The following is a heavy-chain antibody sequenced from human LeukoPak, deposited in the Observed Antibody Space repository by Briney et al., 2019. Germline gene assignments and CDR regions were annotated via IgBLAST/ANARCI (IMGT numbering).Heavy chain of an antibody. Sequence: GGSLRLSCAASGLTFSSYWMHWVRQAPGKGLVWVSSINSDGSSTRYADSVKGRFTISRDNAKNTLYLQMNSLRAEDAAVYYCARLPTGSSLHYWGQGTLVTVSS. D-gene: IGHD6-6*01. CDR1: GLTFSSYW. J-gene: IGHJ4*02. CDR3: ARLPTGSSLHY. V-gene: IGHV3-74*01. CDR2: INSDGSST.